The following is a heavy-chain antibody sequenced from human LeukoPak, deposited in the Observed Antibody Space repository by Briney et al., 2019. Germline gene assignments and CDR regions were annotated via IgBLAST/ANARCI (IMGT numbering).Heavy chain of an antibody. CDR2: INHSGST. J-gene: IGHJ4*02. CDR3: ARAPYYYDSSPPTLG. D-gene: IGHD3-22*01. Sequence: SETLSLTCAVCGGSFSGYYWSWIRQPPGKGLEWIGEINHSGSTNYNPSLKSRVTISVDTSKNQFSLKLSSVTAADTAVYYCARAPYYYDSSPPTLGWGQGTLVTVSS. CDR1: GGSFSGYY. V-gene: IGHV4-34*01.